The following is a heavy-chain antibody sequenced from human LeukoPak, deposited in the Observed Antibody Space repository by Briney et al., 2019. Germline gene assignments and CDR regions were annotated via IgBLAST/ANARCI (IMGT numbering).Heavy chain of an antibody. J-gene: IGHJ4*02. Sequence: SETLSLTCTVSGGSISSGDYYWSWIRQPPGKGLEWIGYIYYSGSTYYNPSLKSRVTISVDTSKNQFSLKLSSVTAADTAVYYCARDEAYGDYGGGLFDYWGQGTLVTVSS. CDR3: ARDEAYGDYGGGLFDY. CDR2: IYYSGST. CDR1: GGSISSGDYY. D-gene: IGHD4-17*01. V-gene: IGHV4-30-4*01.